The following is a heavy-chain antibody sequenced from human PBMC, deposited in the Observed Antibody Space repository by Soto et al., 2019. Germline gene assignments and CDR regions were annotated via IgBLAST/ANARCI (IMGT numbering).Heavy chain of an antibody. Sequence: GGSLRLSCAASGFTFSSDARSWVRQAPGKGLEWVSAISGSGGSTYYADSVKGRFTISRDNSKNTLYLQMNSLRAGDTAVYYCAKDPGYCSGGSCYFDYWGQGTLVTVSS. CDR1: GFTFSSDA. D-gene: IGHD2-15*01. J-gene: IGHJ4*02. CDR3: AKDPGYCSGGSCYFDY. CDR2: ISGSGGST. V-gene: IGHV3-23*01.